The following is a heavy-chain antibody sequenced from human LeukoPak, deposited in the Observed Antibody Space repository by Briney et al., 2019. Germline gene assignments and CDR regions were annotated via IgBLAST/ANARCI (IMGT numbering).Heavy chain of an antibody. V-gene: IGHV3-74*01. J-gene: IGHJ6*04. CDR1: GFTFSSYW. CDR2: INSDVSST. D-gene: IGHD3-10*01. CDR3: ASNYGSGSYYKYYYYGMDV. Sequence: GGSLRLSCAASGFTFSSYWMHWVRQAPGKGLVWVSRINSDVSSTSYADSVKGRFTISRDNAKNTLYLQMNSLRAEDTAVYYCASNYGSGSYYKYYYYGMDVWGKGTTVTVSS.